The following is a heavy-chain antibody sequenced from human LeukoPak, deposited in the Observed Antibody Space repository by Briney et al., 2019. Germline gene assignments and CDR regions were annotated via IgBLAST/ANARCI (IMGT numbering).Heavy chain of an antibody. D-gene: IGHD3-10*01. V-gene: IGHV4-38-2*01. CDR3: ARVLWFGAYNFDY. Sequence: SETLSLTCAVSGSSISSGYYWGWIRQPPGKGLEWIGSIYHSGSTYYNPSLKSRVTISVETSKNQSSLKLSSVTAADTAVYYCARVLWFGAYNFDYWGQGTLVTVSS. J-gene: IGHJ4*02. CDR1: GSSISSGYY. CDR2: IYHSGST.